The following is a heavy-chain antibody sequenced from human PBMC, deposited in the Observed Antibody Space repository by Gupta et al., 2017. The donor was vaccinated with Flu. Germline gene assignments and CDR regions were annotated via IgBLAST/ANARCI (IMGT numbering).Heavy chain of an antibody. CDR2: ISGSGGST. CDR1: GFPFSSYA. V-gene: IGHV3-23*01. Sequence: EVQLLESGGGLVQPGGSLRLSCAASGFPFSSYAMSWVRQAPGKGLEWVSAISGSGGSTYYADSVKGRFTISRDNSKNTLYLQMNSLRAEDTAVYYCAKGQTPRGWFDPWGQGTLVTVSS. J-gene: IGHJ5*02. CDR3: AKGQTPRGWFDP.